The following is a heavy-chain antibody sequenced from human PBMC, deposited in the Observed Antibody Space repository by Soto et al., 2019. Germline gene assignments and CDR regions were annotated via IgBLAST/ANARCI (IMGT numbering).Heavy chain of an antibody. V-gene: IGHV3-9*01. D-gene: IGHD3-22*01. CDR2: ISWNSGSI. J-gene: IGHJ5*02. CDR3: AKETNYSDSSGYYNWFDT. Sequence: GGSLRLSCAASGFTFDDYAMHWVRQAPGKGLEWVSGISWNSGSIGYADSVKGRFTISRDNAKNSLYLQMNSLRAEDTALYYCAKETNYSDSSGYYNWFDTWGQGTLVTVSS. CDR1: GFTFDDYA.